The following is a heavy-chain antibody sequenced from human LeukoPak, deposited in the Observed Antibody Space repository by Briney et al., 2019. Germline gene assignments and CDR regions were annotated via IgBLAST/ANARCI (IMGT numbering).Heavy chain of an antibody. Sequence: GGSLRLSCAASGFTFSSYAMSWVRQAPGKGLEWVSTISGSGGSTYYADSAKGRFTISRDNSKNTLYLQMNSLRAEDTAVYYCARGSGLIGHRFGNWGQGTLVTVSS. V-gene: IGHV3-23*01. CDR1: GFTFSSYA. J-gene: IGHJ4*02. CDR2: ISGSGGST. CDR3: ARGSGLIGHRFGN. D-gene: IGHD3-16*01.